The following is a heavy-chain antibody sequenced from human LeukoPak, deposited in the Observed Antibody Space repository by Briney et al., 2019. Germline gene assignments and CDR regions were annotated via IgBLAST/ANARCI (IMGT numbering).Heavy chain of an antibody. Sequence: GASVKVSCKASGYTFTSYYMHWVRQAPGQGLEWMGIINPSGGSTSYAQKFQGRVTMTRDTSTSTVYMELSSLRSEDTAVYYCARDSYYDSSGYYYDGGSDYWGQGTLVTVSS. D-gene: IGHD3-22*01. CDR2: INPSGGST. V-gene: IGHV1-46*01. J-gene: IGHJ4*02. CDR1: GYTFTSYY. CDR3: ARDSYYDSSGYYYDGGSDY.